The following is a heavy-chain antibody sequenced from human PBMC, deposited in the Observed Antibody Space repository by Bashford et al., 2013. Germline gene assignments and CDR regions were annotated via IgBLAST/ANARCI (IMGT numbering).Heavy chain of an antibody. Sequence: VRQAPGKGLEWVSSISPSSRYIYYADSVKGRFTISRDDANNSLYLQMNSLRAEDTALYYCATEQGYCSSTSCYPFDYWGQGTLVTVSS. CDR2: ISPSSRYI. J-gene: IGHJ4*02. D-gene: IGHD2-2*01. CDR3: ATEQGYCSSTSCYPFDY. V-gene: IGHV3-21*06.